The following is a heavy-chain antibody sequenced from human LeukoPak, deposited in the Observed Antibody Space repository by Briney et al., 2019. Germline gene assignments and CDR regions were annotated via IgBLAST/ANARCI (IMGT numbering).Heavy chain of an antibody. J-gene: IGHJ4*02. CDR3: ARSSGTGTFSY. Sequence: SETLSLTCTVSGDSISRSTYYWAWIRQPPGKGLEWIGSVYYGRSPYFNPSLESRATISVDTSKNHFSLKMNSVTAADTAVYYCARSSGTGTFSYWGQGTLATVSS. CDR1: GDSISRSTYY. CDR2: VYYGRSP. D-gene: IGHD6-25*01. V-gene: IGHV4-39*02.